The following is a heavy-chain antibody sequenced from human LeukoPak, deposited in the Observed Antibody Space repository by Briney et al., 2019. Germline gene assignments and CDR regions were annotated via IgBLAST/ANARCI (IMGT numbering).Heavy chain of an antibody. CDR2: IYYSGST. Sequence: SETLSLTCTVSGGSISSYYWSWIRQPPGKGLEWIGYIYYSGSTYYNPSLKSRVTMSVDTSKNQFSLKLSSVTAVDTAVYYCARIPSSGYRETWGVDYWGQGTLVTVSS. J-gene: IGHJ4*02. CDR1: GGSISSYY. D-gene: IGHD3-22*01. CDR3: ARIPSSGYRETWGVDY. V-gene: IGHV4-59*12.